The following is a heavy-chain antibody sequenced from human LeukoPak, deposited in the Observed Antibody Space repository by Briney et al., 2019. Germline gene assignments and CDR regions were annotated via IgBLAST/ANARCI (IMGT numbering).Heavy chain of an antibody. CDR3: ARDKYSYGLDY. CDR2: ISYDGSNK. J-gene: IGHJ4*02. CDR1: GFTFSSYA. D-gene: IGHD5-18*01. V-gene: IGHV3-30*04. Sequence: GGSLRLSCAASGFTFSSYAMHWVRQAPGKGLEWVAVISYDGSNKYYADSVKGRFTISRDNSKNTLYLQMNSLRAEDTAVYYCARDKYSYGLDYWGQGTLVTVSS.